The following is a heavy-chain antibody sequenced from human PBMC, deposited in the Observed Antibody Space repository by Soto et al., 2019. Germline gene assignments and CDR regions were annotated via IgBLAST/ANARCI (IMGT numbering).Heavy chain of an antibody. V-gene: IGHV1-2*04. J-gene: IGHJ6*02. Sequence: ASVKVSCKAAGYTFTGYYMHWVRQAPGQGLEWMGWINPNSGGTNYAQKFQGWVTMTRDTSISTAYMELSRLSSDDTAVYYCARDSYYYGSGSYYNDYYYGMDVWGQGTTVTVSS. D-gene: IGHD3-10*01. CDR1: GYTFTGYY. CDR3: ARDSYYYGSGSYYNDYYYGMDV. CDR2: INPNSGGT.